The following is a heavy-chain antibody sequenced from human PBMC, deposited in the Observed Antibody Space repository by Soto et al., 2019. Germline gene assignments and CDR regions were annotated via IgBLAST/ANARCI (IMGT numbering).Heavy chain of an antibody. J-gene: IGHJ6*03. Sequence: QVQLQQWGAGLLKPSETLSLTCVVSGGHLSDYFWSWIRQPPGIALEWIGEINHLGNINYTPSLNTRGTMSVDTSKTHFSLILIAETAADKSTYYGAGGCAAHGAYLYYMDVWDRGTTVTVSS. CDR1: GGHLSDYF. CDR2: INHLGNI. V-gene: IGHV4-34*01. D-gene: IGHD3-16*01. CDR3: AGGCAAHGAYLYYMDV.